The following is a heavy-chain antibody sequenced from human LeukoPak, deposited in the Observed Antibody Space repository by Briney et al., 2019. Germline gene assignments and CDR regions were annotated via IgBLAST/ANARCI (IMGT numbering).Heavy chain of an antibody. CDR1: GGSISSYY. Sequence: PSETLSLTCTVSGGSISSYYWSWIRQPPGKGLEWIGYIYYSGSTNYNPSLKSRVTISVDTSKNQFSLKLSSVTAADTAVYYCARCGIAAAPYWFDPWGQGTLVTVSS. J-gene: IGHJ5*02. D-gene: IGHD6-13*01. V-gene: IGHV4-59*08. CDR2: IYYSGST. CDR3: ARCGIAAAPYWFDP.